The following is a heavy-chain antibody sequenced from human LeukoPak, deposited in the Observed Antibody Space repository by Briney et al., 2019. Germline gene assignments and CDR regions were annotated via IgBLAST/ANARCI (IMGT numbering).Heavy chain of an antibody. D-gene: IGHD6-19*01. Sequence: GGSLRLSCAASGFTVSNNYMNWVRQAPGKGLEWVSVIYSGGSTYYADSVKGRFAISRDNSKSTLYLQMNSLRVEDTAVYYCAKFSQLGAVARYWGQGTLVTVSS. CDR2: IYSGGST. CDR3: AKFSQLGAVARY. J-gene: IGHJ4*02. V-gene: IGHV3-66*01. CDR1: GFTVSNNY.